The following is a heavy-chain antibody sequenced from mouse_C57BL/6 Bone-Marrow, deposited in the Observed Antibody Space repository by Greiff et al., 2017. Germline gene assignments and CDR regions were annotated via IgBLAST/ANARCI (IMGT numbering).Heavy chain of an antibody. CDR3: ARDYCGSSNWYFDV. CDR1: GYTFTSYW. D-gene: IGHD1-1*01. Sequence: VQLQQPGAELVKPGASVKLSCKASGYTFTSYWMQWVKQRPGQGLEWIGEIDPSDSYTNYNQKFKGKATLTVDTSSSTAYMQLSSLTSEDSAVYYCARDYCGSSNWYFDVWGTGTTVTVSS. V-gene: IGHV1-50*01. J-gene: IGHJ1*03. CDR2: IDPSDSYT.